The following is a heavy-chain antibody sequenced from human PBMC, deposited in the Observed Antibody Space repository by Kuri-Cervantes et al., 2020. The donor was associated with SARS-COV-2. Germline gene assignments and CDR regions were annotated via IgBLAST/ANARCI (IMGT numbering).Heavy chain of an antibody. CDR3: ASRVAVRLGDYSYYYMDV. CDR1: GGSISSGGYY. D-gene: IGHD6-6*01. V-gene: IGHV4-61*08. Sequence: SETLSLTCTVSGGSISSGGYYWSWIRQHPGKGLEWIGYIYYSGSTNYNPSLKSRVTISIDTSKNQFSLKVSSVTAADTAVYYCASRVAVRLGDYSYYYMDVWGIGTTVTVSS. J-gene: IGHJ6*03. CDR2: IYYSGST.